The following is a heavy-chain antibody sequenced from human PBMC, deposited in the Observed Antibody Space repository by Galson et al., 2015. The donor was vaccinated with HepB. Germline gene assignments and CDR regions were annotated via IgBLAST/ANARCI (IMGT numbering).Heavy chain of an antibody. V-gene: IGHV3-64D*06. CDR3: VKDLYGFTGMDV. D-gene: IGHD3-16*01. J-gene: IGHJ6*02. CDR2: VSDSGNNI. CDR1: GFTFSSYA. Sequence: SLRLSCAVSGFTFSSYAMHWVRQAPGKGLEYLSSVSDSGNNIYYADSAQGRIIISRDNSKNTLYLQMSSLKVEDTAFYYCVKDLYGFTGMDVWGQGTTVTVSS.